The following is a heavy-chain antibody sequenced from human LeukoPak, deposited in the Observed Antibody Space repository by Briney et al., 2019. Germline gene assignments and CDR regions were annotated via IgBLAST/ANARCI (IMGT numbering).Heavy chain of an antibody. CDR3: ARGPRWYGCFDY. CDR1: GFTFSSYA. J-gene: IGHJ4*02. V-gene: IGHV3-33*01. CDR2: IWHDGSNK. D-gene: IGHD5-24*01. Sequence: GESLRLSCAASGFTFSSYAMHWVRQAPGKGLEWVAVIWHDGSNKYYADSVKGRFTISRDNSKNTLYLQTNSLRAEDTAVYYCARGPRWYGCFDYWGQGTLVTVSS.